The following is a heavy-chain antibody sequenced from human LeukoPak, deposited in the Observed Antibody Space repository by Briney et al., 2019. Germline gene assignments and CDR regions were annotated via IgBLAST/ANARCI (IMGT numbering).Heavy chain of an antibody. D-gene: IGHD6-13*01. J-gene: IGHJ6*03. CDR3: AREYVGSSSWYYYYYYMDV. CDR1: GFTFSSYW. CDR2: IKQDGSEK. Sequence: GGSLRLSCAASGFTFSSYWMSWVRQAPGKGLEWVANIKQDGSEKYYVDSVKGRFTISRDNAKNSLYLQMNSLRAEDTAVYYCAREYVGSSSWYYYYYYMDVWGKGTTVTVSS. V-gene: IGHV3-7*01.